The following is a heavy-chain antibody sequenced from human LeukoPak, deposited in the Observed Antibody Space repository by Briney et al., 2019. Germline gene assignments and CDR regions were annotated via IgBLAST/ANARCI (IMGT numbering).Heavy chain of an antibody. CDR1: GYTLTELS. D-gene: IGHD2-8*02. Sequence: ASVKVSCTVSGYTLTELSMHWVRQAPGKGLEWMGGFDPEDGETIYAQKFQGRVTMTEDTSTDTAYMELSSLRSEDTAVYYCATWYWGPYYFDYWGQGTLVTVSS. CDR3: ATWYWGPYYFDY. CDR2: FDPEDGET. J-gene: IGHJ4*02. V-gene: IGHV1-24*01.